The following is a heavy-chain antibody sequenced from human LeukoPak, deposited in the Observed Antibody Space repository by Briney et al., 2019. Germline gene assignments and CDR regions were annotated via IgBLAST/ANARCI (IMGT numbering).Heavy chain of an antibody. CDR3: ARVVAGTGLLDY. D-gene: IGHD6-19*01. Sequence: GSLSLSCAASGFTFSSYSMNWVRQAPGKGLEWVSSISSSSSYIYYADSVKGRFTISRDNAKNLLYLQMNSLRAEDTAVYYCARVVAGTGLLDYWGQGTLVTVSS. J-gene: IGHJ4*02. CDR1: GFTFSSYS. V-gene: IGHV3-21*01. CDR2: ISSSSSYI.